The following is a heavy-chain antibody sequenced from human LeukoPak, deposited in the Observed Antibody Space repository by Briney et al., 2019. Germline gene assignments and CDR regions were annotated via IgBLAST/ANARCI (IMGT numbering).Heavy chain of an antibody. V-gene: IGHV3-33*01. D-gene: IGHD5-12*01. J-gene: IGHJ4*02. CDR3: GRGRPRGYSGYVIDY. Sequence: GGSLRLSCAASGFTFSSYGMHWVRQAPGKGLEWVAVIWYDGSNKYYADSVKGRFTIPRDNAKNTLYLQMNSLRAEDTAAFYCGRGRPRGYSGYVIDYWGQGTPITVSS. CDR2: IWYDGSNK. CDR1: GFTFSSYG.